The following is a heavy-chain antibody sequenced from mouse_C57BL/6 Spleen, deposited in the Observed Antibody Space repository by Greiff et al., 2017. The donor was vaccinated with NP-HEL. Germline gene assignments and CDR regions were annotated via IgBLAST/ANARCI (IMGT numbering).Heavy chain of an antibody. V-gene: IGHV1-50*01. CDR2: IDPSDSYP. D-gene: IGHD3-2*02. CDR3: ATGQLRLRGFAY. Sequence: QVQLQQPGAELVKPGASVKLSCKASGYTFTSYWMQWVKQRPGQGLEWIGEIDPSDSYPNYHQKFNGKATLTVDTSSSTAYIPLSSLTSEDSAVYYCATGQLRLRGFAYWGQGTLVTVSA. CDR1: GYTFTSYW. J-gene: IGHJ3*01.